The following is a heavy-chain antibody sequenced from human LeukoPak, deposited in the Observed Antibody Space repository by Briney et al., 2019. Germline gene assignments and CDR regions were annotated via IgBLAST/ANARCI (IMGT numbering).Heavy chain of an antibody. V-gene: IGHV3-7*01. J-gene: IGHJ4*02. CDR2: IKKDGSDK. CDR1: GFTFSPYW. Sequence: GGSLRLSCAASGFTFSPYWMSWVRQAPGRGLEWVANIKKDGSDKYYVDSVKGRFTISRDNAKKSLFLQMNSLRAGDTAVYYCTGGPGYWGQGTLVTVSS. CDR3: TGGPGY. D-gene: IGHD2-15*01.